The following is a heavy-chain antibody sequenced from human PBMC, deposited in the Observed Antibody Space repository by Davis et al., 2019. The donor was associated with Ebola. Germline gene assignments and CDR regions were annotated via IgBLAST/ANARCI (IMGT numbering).Heavy chain of an antibody. V-gene: IGHV3-7*03. D-gene: IGHD3-3*02. CDR2: IKQDGSEK. CDR1: GFTFSSYW. Sequence: GESLKISCAASGFTFSSYWMSWVRQAPGKGLEWVANIKQDGSEKYYVDSVKGRFTISRDNAKNTLYLQMNGLRAEDTAVYYCAKVPFLEWLPDYGMDVWGQGTTVTVSS. J-gene: IGHJ6*02. CDR3: AKVPFLEWLPDYGMDV.